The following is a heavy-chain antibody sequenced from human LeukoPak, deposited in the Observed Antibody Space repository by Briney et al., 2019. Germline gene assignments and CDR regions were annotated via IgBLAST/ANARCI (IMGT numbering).Heavy chain of an antibody. D-gene: IGHD6-19*01. CDR3: ARGIGQWLAFDY. J-gene: IGHJ4*02. CDR2: IYYTGST. CDR1: GGSISSYY. Sequence: SETLSLTCTVSGGSISSYYWSWIRQPPGKGLECIGYIYYTGSTNYNPSLKSRVTMSVDTSKNQFSLKLNSVTAADTAVYYCARGIGQWLAFDYWGQGTPVTVSS. V-gene: IGHV4-59*01.